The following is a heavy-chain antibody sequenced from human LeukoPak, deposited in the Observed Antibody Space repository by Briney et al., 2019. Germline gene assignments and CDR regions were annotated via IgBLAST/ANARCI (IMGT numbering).Heavy chain of an antibody. Sequence: GGSLRLSCAASGFTFSSYSMNWVRQAPGKGLEWVSSISSSSSYIYYADSVKGRFTISRDNAKNSLYLQMNSLRAEDTAVYYCARDPTLDTAMVTDYWGQGTLVTVSS. CDR2: ISSSSSYI. V-gene: IGHV3-21*01. CDR1: GFTFSSYS. CDR3: ARDPTLDTAMVTDY. J-gene: IGHJ4*02. D-gene: IGHD5-18*01.